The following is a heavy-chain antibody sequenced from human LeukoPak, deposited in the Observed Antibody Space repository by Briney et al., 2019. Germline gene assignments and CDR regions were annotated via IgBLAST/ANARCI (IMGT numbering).Heavy chain of an antibody. D-gene: IGHD3-10*01. CDR1: GGSISSYY. Sequence: PSETLSLTCTVSGGSISSYYWSWIRQPPGKGLEWIGYIYYSGSTNYNPSLKSRVTISVDTSKNQFSLKLSSVTAADTAVYYCARELWANDAFDIWGQGTMVTVSP. CDR2: IYYSGST. J-gene: IGHJ3*02. CDR3: ARELWANDAFDI. V-gene: IGHV4-59*01.